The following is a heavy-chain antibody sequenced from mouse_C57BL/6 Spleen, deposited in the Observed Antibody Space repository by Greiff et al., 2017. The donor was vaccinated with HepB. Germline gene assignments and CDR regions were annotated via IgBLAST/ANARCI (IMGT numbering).Heavy chain of an antibody. CDR3: TRSRRYGNYYWYFDV. CDR1: GYTFTDYE. J-gene: IGHJ1*03. CDR2: IDPETGGT. V-gene: IGHV1-15*01. D-gene: IGHD2-1*01. Sequence: VQLQQSGAELVRPGASVTLSCKASGYTFTDYEMHWVKQTPVHGLEWIGAIDPETGGTAYNQKFKGKAILTADKSSSTAYMERRSLTSEDSAVYYCTRSRRYGNYYWYFDVWGTGTTVTVSS.